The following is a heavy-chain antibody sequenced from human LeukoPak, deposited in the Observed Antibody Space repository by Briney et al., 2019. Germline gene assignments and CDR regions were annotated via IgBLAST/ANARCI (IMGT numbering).Heavy chain of an antibody. CDR1: GGSISSSGYY. J-gene: IGHJ4*02. CDR3: TTRDQIGSYSDH. Sequence: SETLSLTCTVSGGSISSSGYYWGWIRQPPGKGREWIVSIYYTGSTYLNPSLRSRLTISVDTSKNQFSLTLSSVTAADTAVYYCTTRDQIGSYSDHWGQGALVTVSS. CDR2: IYYTGST. V-gene: IGHV4-39*01. D-gene: IGHD1-26*01.